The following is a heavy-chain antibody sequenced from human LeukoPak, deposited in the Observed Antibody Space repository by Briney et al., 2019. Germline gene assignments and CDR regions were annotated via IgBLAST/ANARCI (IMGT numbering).Heavy chain of an antibody. V-gene: IGHV1-18*01. CDR1: GYTFTSYG. CDR3: ARGPGSYYVGWFDP. J-gene: IGHJ5*02. Sequence: ASVKVSCKASGYTFTSYGISLVRQAPGQGLEWMGWISAYNGNTNYAQKLQGRVTMTTDTSTSTAYMELRSLRSDDTAVYYCARGPGSYYVGWFDPWGQGTLVTVSS. D-gene: IGHD1-26*01. CDR2: ISAYNGNT.